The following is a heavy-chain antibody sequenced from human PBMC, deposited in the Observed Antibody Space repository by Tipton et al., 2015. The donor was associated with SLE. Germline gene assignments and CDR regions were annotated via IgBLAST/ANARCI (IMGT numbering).Heavy chain of an antibody. V-gene: IGHV4-4*07. Sequence: TLSLTCTVSGGSISSYYWSWIRQPAGKGLEWIGRMYSSGSTNYNPSLKSRVTMSVDTSKNQFSLKLTSVTVADTAVYYCARPRSQFFNHWAQGTLVTVSS. CDR1: GGSISSYY. CDR2: MYSSGST. J-gene: IGHJ5*02. CDR3: ARPRSQFFNH.